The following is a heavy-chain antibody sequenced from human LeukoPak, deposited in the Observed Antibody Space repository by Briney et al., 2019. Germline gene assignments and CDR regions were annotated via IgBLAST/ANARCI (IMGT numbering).Heavy chain of an antibody. D-gene: IGHD3-3*01. V-gene: IGHV4-34*01. CDR2: INHSGST. CDR1: GFTFSSYA. J-gene: IGHJ6*03. CDR3: ARAGRYDFWSGYPPRGGYYYMDV. Sequence: GSLRLSCAASGFTFSSYAMSWIRQPPGKGLEWIGEINHSGSTNYNPSLKSRVTISVDTSKNQFSLKLSSVTAADTAVYYCARAGRYDFWSGYPPRGGYYYMDVWGKGTTVTVSS.